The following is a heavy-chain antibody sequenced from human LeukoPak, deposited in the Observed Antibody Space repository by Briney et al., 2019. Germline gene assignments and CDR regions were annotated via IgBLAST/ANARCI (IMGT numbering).Heavy chain of an antibody. Sequence: PSETLSLTCTVSGYSISSGYYWGWIRQPPGKGLEWIGSIYHSGSTYYNPSLKSRVTISVDTSKNQFSLMLSSVTAADTAVYYCARNRGGPSIVATIIGGFDYWGQGTLVTVSS. CDR1: GYSISSGYY. CDR3: ARNRGGPSIVATIIGGFDY. D-gene: IGHD5-12*01. J-gene: IGHJ4*02. CDR2: IYHSGST. V-gene: IGHV4-38-2*02.